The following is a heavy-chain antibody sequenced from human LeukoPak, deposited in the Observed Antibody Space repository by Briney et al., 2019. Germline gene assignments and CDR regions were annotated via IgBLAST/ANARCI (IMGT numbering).Heavy chain of an antibody. CDR1: GYTFTSYG. Sequence: GASVKVSCKASGYTFTSYGISWVRQVPGQGLELVGWISAYNGDTNFAQRFHDRVTMTTGTSTSTAFMELRSLTSDDTAVYYCARDGPITANWFDPWGQGTLVIVSS. CDR2: ISAYNGDT. J-gene: IGHJ5*02. D-gene: IGHD2-21*02. V-gene: IGHV1-18*01. CDR3: ARDGPITANWFDP.